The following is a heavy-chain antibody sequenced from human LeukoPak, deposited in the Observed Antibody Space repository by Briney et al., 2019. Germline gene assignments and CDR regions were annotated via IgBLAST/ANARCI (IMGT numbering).Heavy chain of an antibody. CDR3: ARPSEYSSSPGVAFDI. J-gene: IGHJ3*02. Sequence: GGSLRLSCAASGFTFSSYSMNWVRQAPGKGLEWVSSISSSSSYIYYADSVKGRFTISRDNAKNSLYLQMNSLRAEDTAVYYCARPSEYSSSPGVAFDIWGQGTMVTVSS. D-gene: IGHD6-6*01. V-gene: IGHV3-21*01. CDR2: ISSSSSYI. CDR1: GFTFSSYS.